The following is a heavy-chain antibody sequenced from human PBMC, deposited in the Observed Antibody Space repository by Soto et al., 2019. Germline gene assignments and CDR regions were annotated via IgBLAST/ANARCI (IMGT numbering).Heavy chain of an antibody. V-gene: IGHV5-51*01. CDR2: IYPSDSDT. D-gene: IGHD4-17*01. CDR1: GYTFTIYW. J-gene: IGHJ4*02. Sequence: ESLKISCQVSGYTFTIYWIGWVRQMPRKGLEWMGIIYPSDSDTRYSPSFQGQVTISADQSINTAYLQWDSLKASDTAIYYCARPANTVADHFDLWGQGTPVTVSS. CDR3: ARPANTVADHFDL.